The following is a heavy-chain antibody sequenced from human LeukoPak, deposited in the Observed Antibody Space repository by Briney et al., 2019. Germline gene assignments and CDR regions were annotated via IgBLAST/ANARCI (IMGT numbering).Heavy chain of an antibody. Sequence: ASVKVSCKASGYTFTSYGISWVRQAPGQGLEWMGWISAYNGNTNYAQRLQGRVTMTTDTSTSTAYMELKSLRSYDTAVYYCARFSRYGDYFDYWGQGTLVTVSS. J-gene: IGHJ4*02. CDR3: ARFSRYGDYFDY. CDR1: GYTFTSYG. CDR2: ISAYNGNT. D-gene: IGHD4-17*01. V-gene: IGHV1-18*01.